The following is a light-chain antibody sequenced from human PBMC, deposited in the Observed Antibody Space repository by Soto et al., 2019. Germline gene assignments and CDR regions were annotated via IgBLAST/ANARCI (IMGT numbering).Light chain of an antibody. Sequence: DIQMTQSPSSLSASVGDRVTITCQASQDISNYLNWYQQKPGKAPKLLIYDASNLETGIPSRFSGSRSATDFTFTISSLQPEDIATYYCQQYDNLLMYTFGQGTKLEIK. CDR3: QQYDNLLMYT. J-gene: IGKJ2*01. V-gene: IGKV1-33*01. CDR1: QDISNY. CDR2: DAS.